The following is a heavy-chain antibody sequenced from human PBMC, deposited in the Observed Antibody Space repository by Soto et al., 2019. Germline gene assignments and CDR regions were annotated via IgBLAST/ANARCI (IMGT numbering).Heavy chain of an antibody. CDR2: INSDGSDT. V-gene: IGHV3-74*01. J-gene: IGHJ6*02. D-gene: IGHD3-22*01. CDR1: GFTFSTYW. CDR3: ARDISGYSGYYYYGMDV. Sequence: XGSLRLSCSTSGFTFSTYWMHWVRQAPGKGLVWVSRINSDGSDTIYADSVKGRFTISRDNAKNSLYLQMKSLRAEDTAVYYCARDISGYSGYYYYGMDVWGQGTTVTVSS.